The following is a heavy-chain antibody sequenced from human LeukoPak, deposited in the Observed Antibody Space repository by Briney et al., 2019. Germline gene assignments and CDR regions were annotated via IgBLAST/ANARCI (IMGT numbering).Heavy chain of an antibody. CDR2: ISGSGGST. CDR3: AKGPELWLVYYMDV. D-gene: IGHD6-19*01. V-gene: IGHV3-23*01. CDR1: GFSLSGYW. J-gene: IGHJ6*03. Sequence: PGGSLRLSCAASGFSLSGYWMSWVRQAPGKGLEWVSAISGSGGSTYYADSVKGRFTISRDNSKNTLYLQMNSLRAEDTAVYYCAKGPELWLVYYMDVWGKGTTVTVSS.